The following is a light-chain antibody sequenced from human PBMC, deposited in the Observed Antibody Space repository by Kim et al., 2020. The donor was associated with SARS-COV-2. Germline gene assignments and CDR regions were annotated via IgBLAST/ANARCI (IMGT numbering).Light chain of an antibody. J-gene: IGLJ2*01. CDR2: QDS. CDR1: KLGDKY. CDR3: QAWDSSTSV. V-gene: IGLV3-1*01. Sequence: SSELTQPPSVSVSPGQTVTITCSGDKLGDKYASWYQQKPGQSPVLVIYQDSKRPSGIPERFSGSNSGNTATLSISGTQAMDEADYYCQAWDSSTSVFGGGTQLTVL.